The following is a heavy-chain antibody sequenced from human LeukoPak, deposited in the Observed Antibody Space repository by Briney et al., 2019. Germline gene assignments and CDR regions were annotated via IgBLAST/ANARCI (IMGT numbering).Heavy chain of an antibody. J-gene: IGHJ4*02. CDR1: GFTFSRYN. Sequence: PGGSLRLSCAASGFTFSRYNMNWVRQAPGKGLEWVSSITSSSIYIYYADSVKVRFTISRDNAKNSLYLQMNSLRAEDTAVYYCARDNDDYGDGGPFDYWGQGTLVTVSS. D-gene: IGHD4-17*01. V-gene: IGHV3-21*01. CDR3: ARDNDDYGDGGPFDY. CDR2: ITSSSIYI.